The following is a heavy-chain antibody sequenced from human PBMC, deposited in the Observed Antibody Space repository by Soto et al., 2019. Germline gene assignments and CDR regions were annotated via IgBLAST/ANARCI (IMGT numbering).Heavy chain of an antibody. Sequence: QVQLQESGPGLVKPSQTLSLTCTVSGGSISSGGYYWSWIRQHPGKGLEWIGYIYYSGSTYYNPSLKGRVTISVDTSKNQFSLKLSSVTAADTAVYYCAREQGVKGGYDRADWFDPWGQGTLVTVSS. D-gene: IGHD5-12*01. V-gene: IGHV4-31*03. J-gene: IGHJ5*02. CDR2: IYYSGST. CDR1: GGSISSGGYY. CDR3: AREQGVKGGYDRADWFDP.